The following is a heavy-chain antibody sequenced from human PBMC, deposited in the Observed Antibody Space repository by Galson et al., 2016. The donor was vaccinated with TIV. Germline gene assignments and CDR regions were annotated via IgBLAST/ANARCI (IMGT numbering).Heavy chain of an antibody. CDR2: IIPLFSTA. D-gene: IGHD5-18*01. Sequence: SVKVSCKASGGSFSSYVISWVRQAPGQGLEWMGGIIPLFSTANYAQKFQGRVTITADESTSTAYMELSSLRSEDTAIYYCAKDRNTAMDTYNWYYGMDVWGQGTRVTVSS. V-gene: IGHV1-69*13. J-gene: IGHJ6*02. CDR3: AKDRNTAMDTYNWYYGMDV. CDR1: GGSFSSYV.